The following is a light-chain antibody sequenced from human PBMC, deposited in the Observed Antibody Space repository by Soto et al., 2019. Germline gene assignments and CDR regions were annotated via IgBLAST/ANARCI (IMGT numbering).Light chain of an antibody. CDR2: EES. Sequence: DIQMTQSPSSVSASVGDRVTITCRASQGISSWLAWYQQKPGKPPKLLIYEESTLHSGVPSRFSGRKSGTQFTLTIDSLQPEDFATYYCQQVKTYPRTFGGGTIVDIK. J-gene: IGKJ4*01. CDR3: QQVKTYPRT. CDR1: QGISSW. V-gene: IGKV1-12*01.